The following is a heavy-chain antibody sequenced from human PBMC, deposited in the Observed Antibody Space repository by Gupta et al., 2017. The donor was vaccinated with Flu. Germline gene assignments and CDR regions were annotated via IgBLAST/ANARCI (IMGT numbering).Heavy chain of an antibody. D-gene: IGHD1-26*01. J-gene: IGHJ3*02. CDR2: INPNRGGT. CDR3: ARDRARGGLVSAFDI. CDR1: GYY. Sequence: GYYFHGVRQAPGQGLEWMGWINPNRGGTNYAQKLQGRVTMTRDKSIATVYMELSRLRSDDTAVYYCARDRARGGLVSAFDIWGQGTMVSVSS. V-gene: IGHV1-2*02.